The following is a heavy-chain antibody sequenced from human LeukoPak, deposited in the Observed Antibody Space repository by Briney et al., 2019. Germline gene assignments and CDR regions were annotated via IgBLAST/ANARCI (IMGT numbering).Heavy chain of an antibody. V-gene: IGHV4-59*08. J-gene: IGHJ4*02. Sequence: SETLSLTCSVSGGSISTYYWSWIRQPPGKGLAWIGYVYYSGTTNYNPSLKGRVTISSDTSKNQFSLNLRSVNVADTAIYYCARHGGSLGYFDYWGKGTLVTVSS. CDR2: VYYSGTT. CDR3: ARHGGSLGYFDY. D-gene: IGHD1-26*01. CDR1: GGSISTYY.